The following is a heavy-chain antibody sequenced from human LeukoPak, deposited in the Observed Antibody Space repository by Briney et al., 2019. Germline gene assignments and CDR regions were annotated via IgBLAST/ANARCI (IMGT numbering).Heavy chain of an antibody. V-gene: IGHV1-8*02. J-gene: IGHJ3*02. CDR3: ARIYDSSGYYVEAFDI. D-gene: IGHD3-22*01. CDR2: MNPNSGNT. CDR1: GYTFTSYD. Sequence: GASVKVSCKASGYTFTSYDINWVRQATGQGLEWMGWMNPNSGNTGYAQKFQGRVTMTRDTSISTAYMELSSLRSEDTAVYYCARIYDSSGYYVEAFDIWGQGTMVTVSS.